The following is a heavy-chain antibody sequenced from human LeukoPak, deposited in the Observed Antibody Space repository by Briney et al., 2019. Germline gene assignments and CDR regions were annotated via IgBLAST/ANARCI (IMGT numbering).Heavy chain of an antibody. CDR3: GRLKAMSMVTVDH. CDR2: IYYSGTT. CDR1: GASMSRYY. J-gene: IGHJ4*02. V-gene: IGHV4-59*08. Sequence: SETLSLTCTVSGASMSRYYWSWIRQSPGKGLEWIGYIYYSGTTKYNPSLQSRVTISLETSKNQFSLRLISVTAADTAVYYCGRLKAMSMVTVDHWGQGTLVTVSS. D-gene: IGHD3-10*01.